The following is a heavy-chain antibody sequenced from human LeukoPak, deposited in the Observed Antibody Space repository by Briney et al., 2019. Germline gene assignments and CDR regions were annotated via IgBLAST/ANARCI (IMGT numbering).Heavy chain of an antibody. D-gene: IGHD6-19*01. Sequence: GGSLRLSCAASGFTFSTFAMIWVRQPPGKGLEWVSSIFPSGGEIHYADSVRGRFTISRDNSKSTLSLQMNSLRAEDTAVYYCAKDRASIAVAGLPIDYWGQGTLVTVSS. CDR3: AKDRASIAVAGLPIDY. CDR1: GFTFSTFA. CDR2: IFPSGGEI. V-gene: IGHV3-23*01. J-gene: IGHJ4*02.